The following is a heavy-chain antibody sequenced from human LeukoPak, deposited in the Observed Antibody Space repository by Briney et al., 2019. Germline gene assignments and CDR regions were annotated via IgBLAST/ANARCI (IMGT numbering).Heavy chain of an antibody. CDR2: IYTSGST. D-gene: IGHD1-26*01. Sequence: SETLSLTCTVSGGSISGYYWSWIRQPAGKGLEWIGRIYTSGSTNYNPSLKSRVTMSVDTSKNQFSLKLSSVTAADTAVYYCARSRSFSDWFDPWGQGTLVTVSS. J-gene: IGHJ5*02. CDR1: GGSISGYY. V-gene: IGHV4-4*07. CDR3: ARSRSFSDWFDP.